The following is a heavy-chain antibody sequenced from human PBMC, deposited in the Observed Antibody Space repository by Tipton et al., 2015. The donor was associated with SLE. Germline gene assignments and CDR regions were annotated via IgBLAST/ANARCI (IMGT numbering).Heavy chain of an antibody. CDR1: GGSISSYY. Sequence: TLSLTCTVSGGSISSYYWSWIRQPAGKGLEWIGRIYTSGSTNYNPPLMSRVTMSVDTSKNQFSLKLSSVTAADTAVYYCARASSYWDYGEGDWYFDLWGRGTLVTVSS. V-gene: IGHV4-4*07. D-gene: IGHD4-17*01. CDR3: ARASSYWDYGEGDWYFDL. J-gene: IGHJ2*01. CDR2: IYTSGST.